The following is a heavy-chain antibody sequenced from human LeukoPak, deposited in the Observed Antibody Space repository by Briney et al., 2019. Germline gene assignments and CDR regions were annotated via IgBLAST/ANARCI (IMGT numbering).Heavy chain of an antibody. Sequence: NPSETLSLTCTVSVDSISRSTYYWGWIRQPPGQGLEWIGSIYYSGTTYYNPSLKSRVSISVDTSKNQFSLNLSSVTAADTAIYFCAGHWRFPESGYYYFDYWGQGTLDTVSS. CDR1: VDSISRSTYY. CDR3: AGHWRFPESGYYYFDY. J-gene: IGHJ4*02. CDR2: IYYSGTT. D-gene: IGHD2-2*03. V-gene: IGHV4-39*01.